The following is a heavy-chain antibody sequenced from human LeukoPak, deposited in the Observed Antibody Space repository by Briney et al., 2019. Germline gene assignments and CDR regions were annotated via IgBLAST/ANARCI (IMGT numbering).Heavy chain of an antibody. D-gene: IGHD2/OR15-2a*01. CDR2: TFNSGST. CDR3: SRASPGAIYYYGMDV. Sequence: SETLSLTCTVPGASISKSYWNWIRQPPGKELEWIGCTFNSGSTRYNPSLGSRVTISEDTSRNQFSLRPTSVTAADTATYYCSRASPGAIYYYGMDVWGHGTTVTVSS. V-gene: IGHV4-59*01. J-gene: IGHJ6*02. CDR1: GASISKSY.